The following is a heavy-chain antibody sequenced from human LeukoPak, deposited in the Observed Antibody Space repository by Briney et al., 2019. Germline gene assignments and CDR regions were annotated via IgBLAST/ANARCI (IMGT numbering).Heavy chain of an antibody. CDR1: GGSFSGYY. CDR3: ARLYRTLGFGEFDYYFDY. Sequence: SETLSLTCAVYGGSFSGYYWSWIRQPPGKGLEWIGEINHSGSTNYNPSLKSRVTISVDTSKNQSSLKLSSVTAADTAVYYCARLYRTLGFGEFDYYFDYWGQGTLVTVSS. CDR2: INHSGST. V-gene: IGHV4-34*01. D-gene: IGHD3-10*01. J-gene: IGHJ4*02.